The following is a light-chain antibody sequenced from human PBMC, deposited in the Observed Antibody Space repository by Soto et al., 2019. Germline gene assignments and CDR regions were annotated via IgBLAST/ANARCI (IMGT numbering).Light chain of an antibody. J-gene: IGLJ2*01. Sequence: QSALTQPASVSGSPGQSITISCTGTSTDPATYDLVSWYQQHPGKAPQLIIYEVAKRPSGVSARFSGSQSGDTASLTISGLQAADEAYYSCCSRLFGGGTKVTVL. V-gene: IGLV2-23*02. CDR1: STDPATYDL. CDR2: EVA. CDR3: CSRL.